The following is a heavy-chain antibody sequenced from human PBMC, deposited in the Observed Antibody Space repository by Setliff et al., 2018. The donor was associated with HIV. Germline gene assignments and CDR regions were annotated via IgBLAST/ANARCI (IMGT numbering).Heavy chain of an antibody. CDR3: ARGGNWTPLDY. Sequence: SVKVSCKASGGSFRSFAITWVRQAPGQRLEWMGTIIPIFGTTNSAQKFQGRVTFTADESTSTAYMDLSSLRSGDTAVYYCARGGNWTPLDYWGQGTLVTISS. CDR2: IIPIFGTT. CDR1: GGSFRSFA. D-gene: IGHD1-20*01. J-gene: IGHJ4*02. V-gene: IGHV1-69*13.